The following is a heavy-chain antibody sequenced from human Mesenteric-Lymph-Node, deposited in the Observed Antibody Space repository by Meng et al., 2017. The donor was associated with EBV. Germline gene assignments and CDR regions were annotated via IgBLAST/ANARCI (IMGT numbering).Heavy chain of an antibody. J-gene: IGHJ4*02. CDR2: IYHSGRT. CDR3: ARVTVTGGYYFDY. Sequence: VRLEGPGPGLACVWGALAFTWLSLGDSVRSSNWWSWVRQPPGKGLEWIGEIYHSGRTSYNPSLKSRVSLSVEKSKNHFSLNLSSVTAADTVVYYCARVTVTGGYYFDYWGQGSLVTVSS. D-gene: IGHD4-17*01. CDR1: GDSVRSSNW. V-gene: IGHV4-4*02.